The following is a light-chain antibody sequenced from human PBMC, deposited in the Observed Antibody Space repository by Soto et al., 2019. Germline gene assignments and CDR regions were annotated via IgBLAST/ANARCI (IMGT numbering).Light chain of an antibody. J-gene: IGKJ1*01. CDR2: DIS. CDR3: QQRSSPTWT. V-gene: IGKV3-11*01. Sequence: DIVLTQSPATLSLSPRETATLSCRSSQRVHYLAWYQQKRGQAPRLLIYDISTRASGVPTRFSGSGSGTEFTLTINNLEPEDFAVYYCQQRSSPTWTFGPGTKVDIK. CDR1: QRVHY.